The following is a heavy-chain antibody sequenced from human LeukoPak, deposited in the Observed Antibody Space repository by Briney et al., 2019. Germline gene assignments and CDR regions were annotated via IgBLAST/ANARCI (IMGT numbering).Heavy chain of an antibody. CDR2: ISWDGGRT. CDR1: GFTFDEYS. Sequence: GGSLRLSCAASGFTFDEYSMQWVRQAPGKGLEWVSVISWDGGRTYYADSVKGRFTISRDNSKKSLYLQMNSLRTEDTAFYYCGKDIQQSDFWSGYEYRGQGTLVTVSS. D-gene: IGHD3-3*01. CDR3: GKDIQQSDFWSGYEY. V-gene: IGHV3-43*01. J-gene: IGHJ4*02.